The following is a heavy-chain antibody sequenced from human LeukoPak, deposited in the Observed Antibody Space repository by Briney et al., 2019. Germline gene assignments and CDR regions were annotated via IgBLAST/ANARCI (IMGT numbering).Heavy chain of an antibody. CDR3: ASQISCGSGSYWY. CDR2: ISTRGSSI. D-gene: IGHD3-10*01. V-gene: IGHV3-48*03. CDR1: GFTFSTYE. J-gene: IGHJ4*02. Sequence: GGSLRLSCAASGFTFSTYEINWVRQAPGKGLEWLSHISTRGSSIHYADSVKGRFTISRDNAKNSLYLQMNSLRAEDTAVYYCASQISCGSGSYWYWGQGTLVTVSS.